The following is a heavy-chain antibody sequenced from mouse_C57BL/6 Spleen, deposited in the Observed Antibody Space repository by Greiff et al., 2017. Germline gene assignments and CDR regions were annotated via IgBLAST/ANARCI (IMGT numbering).Heavy chain of an antibody. D-gene: IGHD1-1*01. CDR1: GYTFTSYW. Sequence: QVQLQQPGAELVRPGSSVKLSCKASGYTFTSYWMHWVKQRPIQGLEWIGNIDPSDSETPYNQKFKDKATLTVDKSSSTADMQLSSLTSEDSAVYYCARATTVGAMDYWGQGTSVTVSS. J-gene: IGHJ4*01. CDR2: IDPSDSET. CDR3: ARATTVGAMDY. V-gene: IGHV1-52*01.